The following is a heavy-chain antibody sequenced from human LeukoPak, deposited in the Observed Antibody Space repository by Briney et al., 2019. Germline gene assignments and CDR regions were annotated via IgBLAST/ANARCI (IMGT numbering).Heavy chain of an antibody. CDR3: AQQKAGYSGSPSWSDP. J-gene: IGHJ5*02. CDR2: FNPEHTET. V-gene: IGHV1-24*01. CDR1: GYSLSDLS. D-gene: IGHD5-12*01. Sequence: ASVKVSCKVSGYSLSDLSLQWVRQAPGQGLEWMGGFNPEHTETIYSQKFQGRVTLTEDTSTDTAYMELSSLRSEDTAMYFCAQQKAGYSGSPSWSDPWGQGTLVTVSS.